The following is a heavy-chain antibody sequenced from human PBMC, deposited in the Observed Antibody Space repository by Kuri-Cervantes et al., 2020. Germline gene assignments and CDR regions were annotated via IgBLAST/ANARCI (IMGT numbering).Heavy chain of an antibody. CDR3: ARSWSSSYYSDS. Sequence: SETLSLTCSVSNGSLSGYYWSWIRQSPGKGLEWTGYIYSSGSTKYNPSLKSRLVISVDTSNNQFSLKLDSVSAADTAVYYCARSWSSSYYSDSWGQGALVTVSS. J-gene: IGHJ4*02. CDR2: IYSSGST. V-gene: IGHV4-59*12. D-gene: IGHD6-19*01. CDR1: NGSLSGYY.